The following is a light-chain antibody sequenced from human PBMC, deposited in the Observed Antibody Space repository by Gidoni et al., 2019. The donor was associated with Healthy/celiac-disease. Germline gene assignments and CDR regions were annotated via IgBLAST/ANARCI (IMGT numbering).Light chain of an antibody. Sequence: EIVLTQSPATLSLSPGERATRSCRASQSVSSYLAWYQQKPGQAPRLLIYDASNRATGIPARFSGSGSVTDFTLTISSLEPEDFAVYYCQQRSNWPPTFGQXTKVEIK. CDR2: DAS. CDR1: QSVSSY. CDR3: QQRSNWPPT. J-gene: IGKJ1*01. V-gene: IGKV3-11*01.